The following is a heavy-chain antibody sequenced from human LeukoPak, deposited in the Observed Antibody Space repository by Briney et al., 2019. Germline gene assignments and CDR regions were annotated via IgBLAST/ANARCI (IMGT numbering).Heavy chain of an antibody. CDR2: INHSGST. V-gene: IGHV4-34*01. CDR1: GGSFSVYH. CDR3: ARVGSVWWIYY. D-gene: IGHD1-26*01. Sequence: SETLSLTCAVYGGSFSVYHWSWIRQPPGKGREWIGEINHSGSTNYNPSLKSRVTISVDTSKNQFSLKLSSVTAADTAVYYCARVGSVWWIYYWGQGTLVTVSS. J-gene: IGHJ4*02.